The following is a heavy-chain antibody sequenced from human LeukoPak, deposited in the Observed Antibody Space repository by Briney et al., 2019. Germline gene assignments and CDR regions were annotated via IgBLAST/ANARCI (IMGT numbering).Heavy chain of an antibody. Sequence: GGSLRLSCAASGFTVSSNYMSWVRQAPGKGLEWVSVIYSGGSTYYADSVKGRVTISRDNSKNTLYLQMNSLRAEDTAVYYCARTAAGTRFDYWGQGTLVTVSS. V-gene: IGHV3-53*01. D-gene: IGHD6-13*01. CDR3: ARTAAGTRFDY. CDR1: GFTVSSNY. J-gene: IGHJ4*02. CDR2: IYSGGST.